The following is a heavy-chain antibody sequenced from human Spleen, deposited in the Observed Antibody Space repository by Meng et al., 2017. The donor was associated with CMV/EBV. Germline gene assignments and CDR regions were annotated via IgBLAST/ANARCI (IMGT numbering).Heavy chain of an antibody. CDR2: IKKDGTER. J-gene: IGHJ6*02. Sequence: GGSLRLSCVASGFSFSFYWMTWVRQAPGKGLEWVANIKKDGTERNYVDSVRGRFTISRDNAKNSLYLQMNSLRAEDTAVYYCAKESTSYDFWSGYYDYGMDVWGQGTTVTVSS. V-gene: IGHV3-7*03. CDR1: GFSFSFYW. D-gene: IGHD3-3*01. CDR3: AKESTSYDFWSGYYDYGMDV.